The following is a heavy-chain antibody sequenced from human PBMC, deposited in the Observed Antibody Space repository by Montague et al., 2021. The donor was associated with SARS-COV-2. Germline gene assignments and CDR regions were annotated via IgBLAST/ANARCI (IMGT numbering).Heavy chain of an antibody. V-gene: IGHV6-1*01. CDR3: TQERGPGRTTWHYFDY. D-gene: IGHD1-14*01. CDR2: TYYRSKWYN. J-gene: IGHJ4*02. Sequence: CAISGDSVSSNIAAWNWIRQSPSRGLEWLGRTYYRSKWYNDYAVSVRSRITISPDTSKNQFSLQLNSVTPEDTAVYYCTQERGPGRTTWHYFDYWCQGTLVTVSS. CDR1: GDSVSSNIAA.